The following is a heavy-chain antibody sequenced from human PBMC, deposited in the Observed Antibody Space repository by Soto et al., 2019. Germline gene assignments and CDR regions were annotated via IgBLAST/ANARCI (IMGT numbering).Heavy chain of an antibody. CDR1: GFTFSDYW. CDR3: ARAWIQRVQDPWDV. J-gene: IGHJ6*04. CDR2: INEEGSEK. Sequence: EVQLVDSGGGLVQPGGSLRVSCAASGFTFSDYWMSWVRQAPGKGLEWVANINEEGSEKYYVDSVKGRFTISRDNAQNSLYLQRNSLRAEDAAVYYCARAWIQRVQDPWDVWGKGTTVTVSS. D-gene: IGHD5-18*01. V-gene: IGHV3-7*03.